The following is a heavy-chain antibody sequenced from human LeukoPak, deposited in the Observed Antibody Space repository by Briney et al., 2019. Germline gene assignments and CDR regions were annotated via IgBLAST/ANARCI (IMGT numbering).Heavy chain of an antibody. Sequence: LVKVSCKASGGTFSSYAISWVRQAPGQGLEWMGRIIPIFGTANYAQKFQGRVTITTDESTSTAYMELSSLRSDDTAVYYCARDPEGSSGWYGGHFDYWGQGTLVTVSS. CDR1: GGTFSSYA. J-gene: IGHJ4*02. D-gene: IGHD6-19*01. V-gene: IGHV1-69*05. CDR3: ARDPEGSSGWYGGHFDY. CDR2: IIPIFGTA.